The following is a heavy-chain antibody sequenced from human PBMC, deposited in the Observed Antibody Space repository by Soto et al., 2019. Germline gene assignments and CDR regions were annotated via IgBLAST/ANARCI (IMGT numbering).Heavy chain of an antibody. V-gene: IGHV3-30*18. J-gene: IGHJ6*02. CDR1: GFTFSSYG. Sequence: QVQLVESGGGVVQPGRSLRLSCAASGFTFSSYGMHWVRQAPGKGLEWVAVISYDGSNKYYADSVKGRFTISRDNSKNPRDLQRNSLRAEDTAVYYCAKDRVLPYYYYYYGMDVWGQGTKVTVSS. D-gene: IGHD1-26*01. CDR3: AKDRVLPYYYYYYGMDV. CDR2: ISYDGSNK.